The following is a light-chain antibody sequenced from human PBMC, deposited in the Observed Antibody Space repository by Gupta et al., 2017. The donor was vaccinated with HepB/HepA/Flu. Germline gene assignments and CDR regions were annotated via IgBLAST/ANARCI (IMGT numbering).Light chain of an antibody. J-gene: IGKJ1*01. CDR3: QQSGKSPWT. Sequence: TRSPDTLYLSPVERASLSCKPSPSVSSNYLAWYQQKPGQAPRLLIYGTSTRATGTPDRFSGSGSGTDFTLTINKLDPEDFAVYICQQSGKSPWTFGQGTMVEVK. CDR1: PSVSSNY. V-gene: IGKV3-20*01. CDR2: GTS.